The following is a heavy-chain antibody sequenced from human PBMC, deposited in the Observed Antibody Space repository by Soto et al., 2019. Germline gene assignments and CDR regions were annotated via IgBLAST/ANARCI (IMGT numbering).Heavy chain of an antibody. CDR1: GFNFKKFA. J-gene: IGHJ1*01. CDR3: AKADGEQWLIPHLDN. D-gene: IGHD6-19*01. CDR2: ISCCGGST. V-gene: IGHV3-23*01. Sequence: VQLLESGGGVVQSGGSLRLSCEASGFNFKKFAMGWVRQAPGEGLEWVSGISCCGGSTFYADSVKGRFSLARDDSKNTLSLQLNSLRVEDTAHYYCAKADGEQWLIPHLDNWGQGTQVTVS.